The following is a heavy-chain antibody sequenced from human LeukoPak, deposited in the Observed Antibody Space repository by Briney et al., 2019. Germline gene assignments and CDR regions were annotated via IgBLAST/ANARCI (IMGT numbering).Heavy chain of an antibody. V-gene: IGHV4-59*01. CDR1: GGSISSYY. Sequence: SETLSLTCTVSGGSISSYYWSWIRQPPGKGLEWIGHIYYSGSTNYNPSLKSRVTISVDTSKNQFSLKLSSVTAADTAVYYCAITQSGSYQGWFDPWGQGTLVTVSS. J-gene: IGHJ5*02. D-gene: IGHD1-26*01. CDR3: AITQSGSYQGWFDP. CDR2: IYYSGST.